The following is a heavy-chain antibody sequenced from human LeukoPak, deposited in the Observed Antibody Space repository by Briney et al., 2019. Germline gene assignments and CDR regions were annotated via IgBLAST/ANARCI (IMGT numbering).Heavy chain of an antibody. CDR3: ARDPRDYGKFDY. V-gene: IGHV3-23*01. D-gene: IGHD4-17*01. CDR2: ISDSGDLT. J-gene: IGHJ4*02. Sequence: GGSLRLSCAASGFAFSKLAMGWVRQAPGKGLEWVSVISDSGDLTYYADSVKGRFTISRDNSKHTLYLHMNSLRADDTAVYYCARDPRDYGKFDYWGQGTLVTVSS. CDR1: GFAFSKLA.